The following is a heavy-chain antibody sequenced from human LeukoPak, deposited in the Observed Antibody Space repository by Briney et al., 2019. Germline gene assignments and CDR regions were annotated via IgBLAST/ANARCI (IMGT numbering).Heavy chain of an antibody. CDR1: EFTFSLYA. CDR3: ARDTYQPGFIDW. V-gene: IGHV3-21*05. CDR2: INDVSSDI. D-gene: IGHD2-2*01. Sequence: GGSLRLSCAASEFTFSLYAMNWVRQAPGKGLEWLSYINDVSSDIHYAGSVKGRFTISRDNVKNTLYLQMNSLRAEDTAVYYCARDTYQPGFIDWWGQGTLVAVSS. J-gene: IGHJ4*02.